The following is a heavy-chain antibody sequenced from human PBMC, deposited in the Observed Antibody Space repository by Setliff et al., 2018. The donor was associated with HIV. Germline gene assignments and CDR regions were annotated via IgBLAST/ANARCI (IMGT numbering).Heavy chain of an antibody. CDR3: ANTPGYRSK. Sequence: SETLSLTCSVSGYSINNGYYWGWIRQPPGKGLEWIGTIPHNGGTYYNPDPSLTGRVTISVDTSKNQFSLKLAFVTAEDTAVYYCANTPGYRSKWGQGTLVTVSS. J-gene: IGHJ4*02. D-gene: IGHD4-4*01. CDR1: GYSINNGYY. CDR2: IPHNGGT. V-gene: IGHV4-38-2*02.